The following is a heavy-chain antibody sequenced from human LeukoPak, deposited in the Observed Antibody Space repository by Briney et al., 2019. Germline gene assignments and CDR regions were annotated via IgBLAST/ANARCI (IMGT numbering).Heavy chain of an antibody. CDR2: IYYSGST. D-gene: IGHD1-26*01. Sequence: SETLSLTCTVSGGSISSSSYYWGWIRQPPGKGLEWIGSIYYSGSTYYNPSLKSRVTISVDTSKNQFSLKLNSVTAADTAVYYCARQKWEPNGPVDYWGQGTPVTLSS. J-gene: IGHJ4*02. CDR3: ARQKWEPNGPVDY. CDR1: GGSISSSSYY. V-gene: IGHV4-39*01.